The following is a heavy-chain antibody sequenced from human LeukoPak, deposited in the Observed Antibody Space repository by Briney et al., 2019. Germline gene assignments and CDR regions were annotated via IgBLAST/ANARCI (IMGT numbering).Heavy chain of an antibody. CDR3: ARDWHILTGRNCFDP. V-gene: IGHV1-18*01. D-gene: IGHD3-9*01. Sequence: ASVKVSCKASGYTFNNYGISWVRQAPGQGLEWMGWVTSYNGDTNYAQKFQGRVTMTTDTSTSTAYMELRSLRSDDTAMYYCARDWHILTGRNCFDPWGQGTLVTFSS. CDR1: GYTFNNYG. J-gene: IGHJ5*02. CDR2: VTSYNGDT.